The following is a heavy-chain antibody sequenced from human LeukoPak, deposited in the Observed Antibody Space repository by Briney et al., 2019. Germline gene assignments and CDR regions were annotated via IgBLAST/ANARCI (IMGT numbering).Heavy chain of an antibody. CDR3: TSAPAGYDYYYYMDV. V-gene: IGHV3-49*05. J-gene: IGHJ6*03. CDR2: IRSKAYGGTT. D-gene: IGHD6-13*01. Sequence: KPGGSLRLSCKASGFPSGDYAMSWFRQAPGKGLEWVGFIRSKAYGGTTEYAASVKGRFTISRDDSKSIAYLQMNSLKTEDTAVYYATSAPAGYDYYYYMDVWGKGTTVTVSS. CDR1: GFPSGDYA.